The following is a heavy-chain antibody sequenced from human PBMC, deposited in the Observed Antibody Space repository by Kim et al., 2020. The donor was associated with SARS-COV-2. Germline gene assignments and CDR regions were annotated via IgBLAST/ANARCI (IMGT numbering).Heavy chain of an antibody. CDR1: GFTFSSYS. CDR2: ISSSSSTI. V-gene: IGHV3-48*04. J-gene: IGHJ6*02. D-gene: IGHD3-10*01. CDR3: ARDQMVRGVINPPSSTSGGGMDV. Sequence: GGSLRLSCAASGFTFSSYSMNWVRQAPGKGLEWVSYISSSSSTIYYADSVKGRFTISRDNAKNSLYLQMNSLRAEDTAVYYCARDQMVRGVINPPSSTSGGGMDVWGQGTTVTVSS.